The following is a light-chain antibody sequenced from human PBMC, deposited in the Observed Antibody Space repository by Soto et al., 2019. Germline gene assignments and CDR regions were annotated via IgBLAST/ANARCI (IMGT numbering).Light chain of an antibody. Sequence: QSVLTQPPSVSGAPGQTVTISCTGTRFNIGAGFDVHWYQHLPGTAPRLLIYGNDNRPSGVPDRFSGSKSGTSASLAITGLQVEDEADYYCQSYDSSLSASVFGTGTKLTVL. J-gene: IGLJ1*01. CDR1: RFNIGAGFD. CDR3: QSYDSSLSASV. CDR2: GND. V-gene: IGLV1-40*01.